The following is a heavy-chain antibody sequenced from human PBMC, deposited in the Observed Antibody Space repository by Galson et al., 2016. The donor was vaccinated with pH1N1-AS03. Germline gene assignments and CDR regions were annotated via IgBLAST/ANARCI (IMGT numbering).Heavy chain of an antibody. J-gene: IGHJ3*02. CDR2: ISTYNGNT. Sequence: SVKVSCKASDYTFGIGWVRQAPGQGLEWMGWISTYNGNTKYAQKFQGRVTMTTDTSTSTAYMELRNLRSDDTAVYYCGGGTSYAFDIWGQGTMVIVSS. CDR1: DYTFG. V-gene: IGHV1-18*01. CDR3: GGGTSYAFDI. D-gene: IGHD1-1*01.